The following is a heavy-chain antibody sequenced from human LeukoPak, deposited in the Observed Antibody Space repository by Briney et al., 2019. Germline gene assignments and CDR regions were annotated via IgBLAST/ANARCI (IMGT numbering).Heavy chain of an antibody. D-gene: IGHD3-16*01. CDR1: GFTLSSYE. CDR2: ISSSGSTI. Sequence: GGSVRLSCAPSGFTLSSYEMNWVRQAAGKGLEWVSYISSSGSTIYYADSVKGRFTISRDNAKNTLYLQMNSLRAEDTAVYYCARVRWGGLYYFDYWGQGTLVTVSS. V-gene: IGHV3-48*03. CDR3: ARVRWGGLYYFDY. J-gene: IGHJ4*02.